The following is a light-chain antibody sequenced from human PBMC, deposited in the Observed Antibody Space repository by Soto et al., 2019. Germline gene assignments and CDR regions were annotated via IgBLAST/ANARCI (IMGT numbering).Light chain of an antibody. CDR1: QSVSSSY. CDR2: GAS. CDR3: QQYGSSAWT. J-gene: IGKJ1*01. V-gene: IGKV3-20*01. Sequence: EIVLTQSPGTLSLSPGERATLSCRASQSVSSSYLAWYQQKPGQAPRLLIYGASSRATGIPDRFSGSGSGTDFTLTIIRLEPEDFAVYYCQQYGSSAWTFGQGTKV.